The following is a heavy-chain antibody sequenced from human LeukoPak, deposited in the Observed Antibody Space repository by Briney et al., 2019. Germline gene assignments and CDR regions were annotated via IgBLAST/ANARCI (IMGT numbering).Heavy chain of an antibody. Sequence: ASVKVSCKVSGYTLTELSMHWVRQAPGKGLEWMGGFDPEDGETIYAQKFQGRVTMTEDTSTDTAYMELSSLRSEDTAVYYGATDRGGGYDYVWGSYRSSNPYDYWGQGTLVTVSS. D-gene: IGHD3-16*02. CDR2: FDPEDGET. CDR1: GYTLTELS. J-gene: IGHJ4*02. CDR3: ATDRGGGYDYVWGSYRSSNPYDY. V-gene: IGHV1-24*01.